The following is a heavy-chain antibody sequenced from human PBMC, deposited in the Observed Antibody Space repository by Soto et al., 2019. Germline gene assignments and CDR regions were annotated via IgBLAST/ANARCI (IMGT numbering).Heavy chain of an antibody. D-gene: IGHD3-16*01. CDR1: GFSFSSYA. CDR2: ISGSGGST. CDR3: ASRGRYYGMDV. Sequence: SLRLSCAASGFSFSSYAMTWVRQAPGKGLEWVSGISGSGGSTYYVDSVEGRFTIFRDNSKNTLYLRMNSLRAEDTAAYYCASRGRYYGMDVWGHGTTVTVYS. V-gene: IGHV3-23*01. J-gene: IGHJ6*02.